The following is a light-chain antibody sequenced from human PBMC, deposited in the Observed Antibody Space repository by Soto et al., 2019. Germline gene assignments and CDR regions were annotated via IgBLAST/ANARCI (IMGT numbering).Light chain of an antibody. CDR3: QQYNSYPRT. J-gene: IGKJ1*01. V-gene: IGKV1-5*03. CDR1: HSISSW. CDR2: KAS. Sequence: DIQMTQSPSTLSASVGDRVTITCRASHSISSWLAWYQQKPGKAPKVLIYKASNLESGVPSRFSGSGSGTEFTLTISSLQPDDSATYYCQQYNSYPRTFGQGTKVDIK.